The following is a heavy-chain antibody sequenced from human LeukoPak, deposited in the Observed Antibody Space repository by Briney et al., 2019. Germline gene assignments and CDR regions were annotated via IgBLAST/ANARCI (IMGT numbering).Heavy chain of an antibody. Sequence: PGRSLRLSCAASGFTFSSYAMHWVRQAPGKGLEWVAVISYDGSNKYYADSAKGRFTISRDNSKNTLYLQMNSLRAEDTAVYYCARGVEAGGAFDIWGQGTMVTVSS. J-gene: IGHJ3*02. CDR3: ARGVEAGGAFDI. D-gene: IGHD5-24*01. CDR1: GFTFSSYA. CDR2: ISYDGSNK. V-gene: IGHV3-30*01.